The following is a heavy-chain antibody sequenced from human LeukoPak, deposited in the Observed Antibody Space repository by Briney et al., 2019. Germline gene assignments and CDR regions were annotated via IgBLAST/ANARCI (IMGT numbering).Heavy chain of an antibody. Sequence: ASVKVSCKVSGYTLTELSMHWVRQAPGKGLEWMGGFDPEDGETIYAQKFQGRVTMTEDTSTDTAYMELSSLRSEDTAVYYCATELGGYSYCLPVDYWGQGTLVTVSS. CDR1: GYTLTELS. J-gene: IGHJ4*02. CDR2: FDPEDGET. V-gene: IGHV1-24*01. CDR3: ATELGGYSYCLPVDY. D-gene: IGHD5-18*01.